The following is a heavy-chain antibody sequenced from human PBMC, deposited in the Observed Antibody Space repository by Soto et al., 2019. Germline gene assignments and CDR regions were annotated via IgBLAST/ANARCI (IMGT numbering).Heavy chain of an antibody. CDR2: TIPILGIP. CDR3: ARDKDRPQLGGNYYYILDV. CDR1: GGAFSSYT. J-gene: IGHJ6*02. V-gene: IGHV1-69*04. Sequence: SVKVSCKTSGGAFSSYTINWVRQAPGQGLEWMGRTIPILGIPNYAQNFQGRVTITADESTSTAYMELSSLRSDDTAVYFCARDKDRPQLGGNYYYILDVWDQGTTVTVSS. D-gene: IGHD3-3*02.